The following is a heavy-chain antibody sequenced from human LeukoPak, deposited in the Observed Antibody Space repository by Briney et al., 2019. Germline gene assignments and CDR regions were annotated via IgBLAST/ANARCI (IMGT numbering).Heavy chain of an antibody. CDR2: IKGHASEK. CDR3: ARQAGVT. D-gene: IGHD6-19*01. CDR1: GFSINNYW. V-gene: IGHV3-7*01. J-gene: IGHJ5*02. Sequence: GGSLRLSCAVSGFSINNYWMTWYRQAPGKGLECVAHIKGHASEKYYLDSVKGRFTISRDNAKNSLYLQMNSLRAEDTAVYYCARQAGVTWGQGTLVTVSS.